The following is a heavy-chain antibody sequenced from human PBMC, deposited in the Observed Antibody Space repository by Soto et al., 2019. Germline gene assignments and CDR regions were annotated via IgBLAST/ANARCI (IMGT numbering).Heavy chain of an antibody. CDR1: GGTFSSYA. D-gene: IGHD3-3*01. J-gene: IGHJ6*02. Sequence: GASVKVSCKASGGTFSSYAISWVRQAPGQGLEWMGGIIPIFGTANYAQKFQGRVTITADESTSTAYMELSSLRSEDTAVYYCARVGIGVSDFWSGYSAYYYYGMDVWGQGTTVTVSS. V-gene: IGHV1-69*13. CDR3: ARVGIGVSDFWSGYSAYYYYGMDV. CDR2: IIPIFGTA.